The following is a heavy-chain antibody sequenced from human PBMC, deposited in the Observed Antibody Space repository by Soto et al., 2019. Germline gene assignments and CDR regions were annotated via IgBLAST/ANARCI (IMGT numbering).Heavy chain of an antibody. J-gene: IGHJ4*02. CDR3: AKDDFTDRGDDYFDY. Sequence: GGSLRLSCAASGFSFTNFAMSWVRQAPGKGLEWVAGIGASGDITWYADSVKGRLSISRDNSKNTLYLQLNSLRFEDTAVYYCAKDDFTDRGDDYFDYWGPGTLVTVSA. CDR2: IGASGDIT. V-gene: IGHV3-23*01. CDR1: GFSFTNFA. D-gene: IGHD2-21*02.